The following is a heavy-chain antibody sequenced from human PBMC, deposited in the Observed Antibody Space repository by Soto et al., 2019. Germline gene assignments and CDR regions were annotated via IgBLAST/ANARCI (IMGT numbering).Heavy chain of an antibody. Sequence: SETLSLTCTVSGGSISSYYWSWIRQPPGKGLEWIGYIYYSGSTNYNPSLKSRVTISVDTSKNQFSLKLSSVTAADTAVYYCARHTSIFYYCDSSGLDYWGQGTLVTVSS. J-gene: IGHJ4*02. D-gene: IGHD3-22*01. CDR2: IYYSGST. V-gene: IGHV4-59*08. CDR3: ARHTSIFYYCDSSGLDY. CDR1: GGSISSYY.